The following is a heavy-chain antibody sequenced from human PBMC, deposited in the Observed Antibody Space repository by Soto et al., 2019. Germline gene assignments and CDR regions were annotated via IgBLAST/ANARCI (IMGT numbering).Heavy chain of an antibody. CDR2: ISAYNGNT. V-gene: IGHV1-18*01. CDR3: GRDPPLDCSVGSCYPLSYMDV. J-gene: IGHJ6*03. Sequence: QVQLVQSGAEVKKPGASVKVSCKASGYTFTSYGISWVRQAPGQGLEWMGWISAYNGNTNYAQKLQGRVTMTTDTSTSTAYMELRSLRSDDTAVYYCGRDPPLDCSVGSCYPLSYMDVWCKGTTVTVSS. D-gene: IGHD2-15*01. CDR1: GYTFTSYG.